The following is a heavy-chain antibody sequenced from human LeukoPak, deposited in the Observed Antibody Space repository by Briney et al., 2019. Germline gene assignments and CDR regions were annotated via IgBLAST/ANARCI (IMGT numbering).Heavy chain of an antibody. Sequence: SETLSLTCAVSGGSISSGGYSWSWIRQPPGKGLGWIGYIYHSGSTYYNPSLKSRVTISVDRSKNQFSLKLSSVTAADTAVYYCARAVGSGWSWYYGMDVWGQGTTVTVSS. V-gene: IGHV4-30-2*01. CDR2: IYHSGST. CDR3: ARAVGSGWSWYYGMDV. D-gene: IGHD6-19*01. CDR1: GGSISSGGYS. J-gene: IGHJ6*02.